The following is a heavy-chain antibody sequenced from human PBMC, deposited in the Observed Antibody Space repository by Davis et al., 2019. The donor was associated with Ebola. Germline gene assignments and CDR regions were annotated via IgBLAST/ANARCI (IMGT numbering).Heavy chain of an antibody. CDR2: ITSSSGTI. D-gene: IGHD3-9*01. Sequence: GESLKISCATSGFTFSRHSMNWIRQAPGKGLEWVSSITSSSGTIYYADSVKGRFTISRDNAKNSLYLQMNSLRDEDTAVYYCARDNYDILTGYYYYFDYWGQGTLVTVSS. J-gene: IGHJ4*02. CDR3: ARDNYDILTGYYYYFDY. V-gene: IGHV3-48*02. CDR1: GFTFSRHS.